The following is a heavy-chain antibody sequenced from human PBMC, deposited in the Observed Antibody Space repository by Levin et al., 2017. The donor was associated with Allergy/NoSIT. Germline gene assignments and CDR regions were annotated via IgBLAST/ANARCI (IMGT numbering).Heavy chain of an antibody. J-gene: IGHJ5*02. V-gene: IGHV4-61*05. CDR1: GGSIRSSAYY. Sequence: SETLSLTCTVSGGSIRSSAYYWGWIRQPPGKGLEWIGYIYNSGSTNYNPSLKSRVTISVDTSKNQFSLKLNSVTAADTAVYYCARTVDCSGGSCYHSSWFDPWGQGTLVTVSS. CDR2: IYNSGST. D-gene: IGHD2-15*01. CDR3: ARTVDCSGGSCYHSSWFDP.